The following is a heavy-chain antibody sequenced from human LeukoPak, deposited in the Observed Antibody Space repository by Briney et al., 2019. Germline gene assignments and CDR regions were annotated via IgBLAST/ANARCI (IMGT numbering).Heavy chain of an antibody. J-gene: IGHJ3*02. Sequence: GGSLRLSCAVSGFTFSSYWMHWVRQAPGKGLVWVSRINSDGSSTSYADSVKGRFTISRDNAKNTLYLQMNSLRAEDTAVYYCARELLGYSYGFGSGFDIWGQGTMVTVSS. D-gene: IGHD5-18*01. CDR2: INSDGSST. CDR1: GFTFSSYW. CDR3: ARELLGYSYGFGSGFDI. V-gene: IGHV3-74*01.